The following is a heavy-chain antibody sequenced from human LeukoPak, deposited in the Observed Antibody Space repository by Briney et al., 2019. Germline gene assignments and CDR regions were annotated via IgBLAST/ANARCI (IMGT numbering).Heavy chain of an antibody. CDR3: ARGVTTSFDY. V-gene: IGHV1-18*01. Sequence: ASVKVSCKTFGYTFTSYGISWVRQAPGQGLEWMGWISTNNGNTNYVQNLQGRVTMTTDTSTSTAYMELRSLKSDDTAVYYCARGVTTSFDYWGQGTLVIVSS. CDR2: ISTNNGNT. D-gene: IGHD4-17*01. CDR1: GYTFTSYG. J-gene: IGHJ4*02.